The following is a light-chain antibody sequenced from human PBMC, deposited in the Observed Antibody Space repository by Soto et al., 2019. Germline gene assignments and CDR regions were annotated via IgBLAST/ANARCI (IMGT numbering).Light chain of an antibody. V-gene: IGLV1-47*01. Sequence: QSVLTQPPSASGTPGQRVTISCSGSSSNIGNNYVYYYQQLPGTAPKLLIYRNNQRPSGVPDRFSGSKSGTSASLAISGLRSEDDADYFCAAWDDRLSGPVFGRGTKLTVL. CDR1: SSNIGNNY. J-gene: IGLJ2*01. CDR3: AAWDDRLSGPV. CDR2: RNN.